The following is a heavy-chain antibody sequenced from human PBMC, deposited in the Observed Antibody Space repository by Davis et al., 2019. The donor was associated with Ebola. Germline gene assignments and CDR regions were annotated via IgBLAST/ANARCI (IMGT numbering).Heavy chain of an antibody. Sequence: ASVKVSCKASGYTFTGYYLHWVRQAPGQGLEWMGRINPYSGGTNYAQKFQGRVTMTRDTSISTTYMELSRLRSDDTAVYYCARAQFPTTSDHWGQGTLVTVSS. D-gene: IGHD1-1*01. CDR3: ARAQFPTTSDH. CDR2: INPYSGGT. V-gene: IGHV1-2*06. J-gene: IGHJ4*02. CDR1: GYTFTGYY.